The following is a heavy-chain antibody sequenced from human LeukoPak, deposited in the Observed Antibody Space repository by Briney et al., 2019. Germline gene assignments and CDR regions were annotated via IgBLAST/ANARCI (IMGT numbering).Heavy chain of an antibody. CDR3: AKWSLTTWGYFDY. CDR2: ILKDGSTT. V-gene: IGHV3-30*18. CDR1: GFTFSSNG. D-gene: IGHD1-14*01. Sequence: GGSLRLSCVASGFTFSSNGMHWVRQAPGKGLEWVAVILKDGSTTYYVDSVKGRFTISRDNSKNTLYLQMNSLRVEDTAVYYCAKWSLTTWGYFDYWGRGSLVTVSS. J-gene: IGHJ4*02.